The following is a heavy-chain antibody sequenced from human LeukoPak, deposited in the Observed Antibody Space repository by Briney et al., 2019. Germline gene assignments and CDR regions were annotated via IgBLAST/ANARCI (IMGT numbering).Heavy chain of an antibody. V-gene: IGHV3-21*01. Sequence: KAGGSLRLSCAASGFTFGTYAMSWLRQAPGKGLEWVSSISSSSSYIYYADSVKGRFTISRDNAKNSLYLQMNSLRAEDTAVYYCARISPTLWHHWYYGSGLPLRSGYMDVWGKGTTVTVSS. CDR1: GFTFGTYA. CDR2: ISSSSSYI. J-gene: IGHJ6*03. D-gene: IGHD3-10*01. CDR3: ARISPTLWHHWYYGSGLPLRSGYMDV.